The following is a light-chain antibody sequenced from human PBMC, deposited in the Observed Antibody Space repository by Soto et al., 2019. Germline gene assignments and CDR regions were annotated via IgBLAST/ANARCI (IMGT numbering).Light chain of an antibody. CDR1: QSVSRSD. V-gene: IGKV3-20*01. CDR2: GAS. Sequence: EIVLTQSPGTLSLSPGERATLSCRASQSVSRSDLAWYQQKPGQAPRLLIYGASSRATGIPDRFSGSGSGTDFTLTISRMEPEDFAVYYCQQFSRTPSWTFGQGTKVDIK. J-gene: IGKJ1*01. CDR3: QQFSRTPSWT.